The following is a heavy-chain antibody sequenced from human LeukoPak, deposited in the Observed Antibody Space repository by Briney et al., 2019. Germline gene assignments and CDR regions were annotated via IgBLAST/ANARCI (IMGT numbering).Heavy chain of an antibody. CDR3: ARDHTNYYDILTRRGADYGMDV. CDR2: IYYSGST. Sequence: SETLSLTCTVSGGSISSYYWSWIRQPPGKGLEWIGYIYYSGSTNYNPSLKSRVTISVDTSKNQFSLKLSSVTAADTAVYYCARDHTNYYDILTRRGADYGMDVWGQGTTVTVSS. D-gene: IGHD3-9*01. J-gene: IGHJ6*02. CDR1: GGSISSYY. V-gene: IGHV4-59*01.